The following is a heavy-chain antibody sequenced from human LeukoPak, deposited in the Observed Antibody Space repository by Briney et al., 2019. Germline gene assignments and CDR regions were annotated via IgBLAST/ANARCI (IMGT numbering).Heavy chain of an antibody. V-gene: IGHV3-30*18. CDR1: GFTFSSYG. Sequence: GGSLRLSCAASGFTFSSYGMHWVRQAPGKGLEWVAVISYDGSNKYYADSVKGRFTISRDNSKNTLYLQVNSLRAEDTAVYYCAKDLRSYGYYLDYWGQGTLVTVSS. CDR3: AKDLRSYGYYLDY. D-gene: IGHD5-18*01. CDR2: ISYDGSNK. J-gene: IGHJ4*02.